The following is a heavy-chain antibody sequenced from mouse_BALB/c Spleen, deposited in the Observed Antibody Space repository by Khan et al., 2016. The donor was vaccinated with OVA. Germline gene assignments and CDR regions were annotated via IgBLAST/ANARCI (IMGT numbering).Heavy chain of an antibody. V-gene: IGHV1S137*01. CDR1: GYTFTDFT. J-gene: IGHJ3*01. Sequence: VQLKQSGAELVRPGVSVKISCKGSGYTFTDFTMHWVKQSHAMSLEWIGVISTYYGHATYNQKFKDKATMTVDKSSSTAYMELARLTSEDSAILYLNRGGGGNRFAYWGQGTLVTVSA. CDR3: NRGGGGNRFAY. CDR2: ISTYYGHA.